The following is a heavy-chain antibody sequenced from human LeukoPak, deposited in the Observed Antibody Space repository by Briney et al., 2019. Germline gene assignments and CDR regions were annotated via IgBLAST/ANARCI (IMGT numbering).Heavy chain of an antibody. V-gene: IGHV1-18*01. J-gene: IGHJ6*03. D-gene: IGHD6-13*01. CDR2: IRAYNGNT. CDR1: GYTFTSYG. CDR3: ARANSSWRSYYYYYMDV. Sequence: ASVKVSCKASGYTFTSYGISWVRQAPGRGLEWMGCIRAYNGNTNYAQKLQGRVTMTTDTSTSTAYMELRSLRSDDTAVYYCARANSSWRSYYYYYMDVWGKGTTVTVSS.